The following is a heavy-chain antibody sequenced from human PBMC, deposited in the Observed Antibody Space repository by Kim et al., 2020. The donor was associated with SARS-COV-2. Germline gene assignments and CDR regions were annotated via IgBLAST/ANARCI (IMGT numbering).Heavy chain of an antibody. CDR2: ISGSGGST. V-gene: IGHV3-23*01. CDR1: GFTFSSYA. J-gene: IGHJ4*02. CDR3: AKKLEVDGDYDFWSGESDY. Sequence: GGSLRLSCAASGFTFSSYAMSWVRQAPGKGLEWVSAISGSGGSTYYADSVKGRFTISRDNSKNTLYLQMNSLRAEDTAVYYCAKKLEVDGDYDFWSGESDYWGQGTLVTVSS. D-gene: IGHD3-3*01.